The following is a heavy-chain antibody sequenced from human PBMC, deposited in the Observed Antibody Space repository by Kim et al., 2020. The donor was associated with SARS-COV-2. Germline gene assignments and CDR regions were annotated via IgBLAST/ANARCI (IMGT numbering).Heavy chain of an antibody. Sequence: YAQKLQGRVTMTTDTSTSAAYLELRSLRSDDTAVYYCARGGAVAGNWFDPWGQGTLVTVSS. CDR3: ARGGAVAGNWFDP. D-gene: IGHD6-19*01. J-gene: IGHJ5*02. V-gene: IGHV1-18*01.